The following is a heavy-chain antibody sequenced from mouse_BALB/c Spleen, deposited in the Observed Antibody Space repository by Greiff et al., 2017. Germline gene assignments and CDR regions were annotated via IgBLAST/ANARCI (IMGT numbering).Heavy chain of an antibody. V-gene: IGHV5-17*02. D-gene: IGHD2-10*02. CDR1: GFTFSSFG. CDR2: ISSGSSTI. CDR3: ARSRGYGNYFAY. Sequence: EVQRVESGGGLVQPGGSRKLSCAASGFTFSSFGMHWVRQAPEKGLEWVAYISSGSSTIYYADTVKGRFTISRDNPKNTLFLQMTSLRSEDTAMYYCARSRGYGNYFAYWGQGTLVTVSA. J-gene: IGHJ3*01.